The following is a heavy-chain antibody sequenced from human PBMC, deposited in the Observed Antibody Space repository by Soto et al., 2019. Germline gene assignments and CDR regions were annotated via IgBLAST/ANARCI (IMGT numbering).Heavy chain of an antibody. CDR2: IYSSGST. D-gene: IGHD3-3*01. V-gene: IGHV4-4*07. CDR3: ARGQRFSDWFDP. Sequence: SETLSLTCTISGGAIGSHYWTWIRQPAGKGLVWIGRIYSSGSTQYNPSLQSRVTMSLDTSKNQFSLRLESVTAADTAVYYCARGQRFSDWFDPWGQGTLVTVSS. J-gene: IGHJ5*02. CDR1: GGAIGSHY.